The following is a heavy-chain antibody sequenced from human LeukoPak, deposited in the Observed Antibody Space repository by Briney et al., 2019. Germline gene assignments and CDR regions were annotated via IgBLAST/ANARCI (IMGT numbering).Heavy chain of an antibody. V-gene: IGHV6-1*01. CDR3: ARDRRVPMVRGVFDY. J-gene: IGHJ4*02. D-gene: IGHD3-10*01. CDR2: TYYRSKWYN. CDR1: GDSVSSNSAA. Sequence: QTLSLTFAISGDSVSSNSAAWNWLRQSPSRGLEWLGRTYYRSKWYNDYAVSVKSRITINPDTSKNQFSLQLNSVTPEDTAVYYCARDRRVPMVRGVFDYWGQGTLVTVSS.